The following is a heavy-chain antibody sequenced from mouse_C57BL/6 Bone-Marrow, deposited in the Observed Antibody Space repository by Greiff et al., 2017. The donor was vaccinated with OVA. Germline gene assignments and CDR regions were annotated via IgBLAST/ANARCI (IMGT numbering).Heavy chain of an antibody. J-gene: IGHJ4*01. CDR3: ARPYYAYAMDY. D-gene: IGHD1-1*01. V-gene: IGHV1-42*01. Sequence: VQLQQSGPELVKPGASVKISCKASGYSFTGYYMHWVTQSPEKSLEWIGAIHPSTGGTTYNQKFTAKATLTVDKSSSTAYMQLKSLTAEDSAVDYCARPYYAYAMDYWGQGTSVTVSS. CDR2: IHPSTGGT. CDR1: GYSFTGYY.